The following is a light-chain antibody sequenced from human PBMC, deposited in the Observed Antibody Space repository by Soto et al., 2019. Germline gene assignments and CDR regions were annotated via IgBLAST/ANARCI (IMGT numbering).Light chain of an antibody. CDR3: QEYNVYPRT. CDR2: KAS. J-gene: IGKJ1*01. V-gene: IGKV1-5*03. CDR1: QSINTW. Sequence: DIQMTQSPSTLSASVGDRVTITCRASQSINTWLAWYQQKPGKAPKLLIYKASSLERGVPSRFSGSRSGTEFNLTVGSLQPDDFATYFCQEYNVYPRTFGQGTKVDIK.